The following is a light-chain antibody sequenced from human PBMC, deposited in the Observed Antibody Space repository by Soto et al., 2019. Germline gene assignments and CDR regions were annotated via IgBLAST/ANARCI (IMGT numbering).Light chain of an antibody. CDR3: QQSYSPLLT. Sequence: DIQMTQSPSSLSASVGDRVTITCRASQSISSYLNWYQQKPGKAPKLLIYAASSLQSGVPSRFSGSGSGTDFTLTISSLQPEDVATYYCQQSYSPLLTFGGGTKVEIK. CDR1: QSISSY. V-gene: IGKV1-39*01. J-gene: IGKJ4*01. CDR2: AAS.